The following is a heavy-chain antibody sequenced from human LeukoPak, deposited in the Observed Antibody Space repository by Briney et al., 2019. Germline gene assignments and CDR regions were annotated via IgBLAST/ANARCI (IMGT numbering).Heavy chain of an antibody. V-gene: IGHV3-23*01. Sequence: GGSLRLSCVASRFQFSSYAMSWVRQAPGKGLEWVSVISGSGGSTYYADSVKGRFTISRDNSKNTLYLQMNSLRAEDTAVYYCAKFHDSSGYYLHWGQGTLVTVSS. CDR2: ISGSGGST. J-gene: IGHJ4*02. D-gene: IGHD3-22*01. CDR1: RFQFSSYA. CDR3: AKFHDSSGYYLH.